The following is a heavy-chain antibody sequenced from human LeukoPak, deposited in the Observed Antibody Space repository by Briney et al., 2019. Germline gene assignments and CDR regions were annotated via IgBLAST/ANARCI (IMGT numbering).Heavy chain of an antibody. Sequence: GGSLRLSCAASGFTFSSYAMSWVRQAPGKGLEWVSAISGSGGSTYYADSVKGRFTISRDNSKNTLYLQMNSLRAEDTAVYYCAHGSSRLGEYNWFDPWGQGTLVTVSS. V-gene: IGHV3-23*01. CDR1: GFTFSSYA. CDR3: AHGSSRLGEYNWFDP. D-gene: IGHD3-16*01. J-gene: IGHJ5*02. CDR2: ISGSGGST.